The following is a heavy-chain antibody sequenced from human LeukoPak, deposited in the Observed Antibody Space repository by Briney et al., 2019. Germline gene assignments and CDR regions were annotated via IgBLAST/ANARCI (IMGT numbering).Heavy chain of an antibody. D-gene: IGHD4-17*01. V-gene: IGHV3-33*01. CDR1: GFSFSNYD. CDR3: ARGDPTVTTKQNFDY. Sequence: GGSLRLSCAASGFSFSNYDMHWFRQAPGKGREWVADIWYDGSNKYEADSVKGRFTISRDNSKNTLYLQMNSLRVEDTAVYYCARGDPTVTTKQNFDYWGQGTLVTVSS. CDR2: IWYDGSNK. J-gene: IGHJ4*02.